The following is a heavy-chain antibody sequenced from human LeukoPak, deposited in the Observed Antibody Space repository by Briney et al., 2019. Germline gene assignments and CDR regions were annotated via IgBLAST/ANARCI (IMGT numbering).Heavy chain of an antibody. J-gene: IGHJ5*02. CDR3: ATAAFGELRFDP. Sequence: GASVKVSCKVSGYTLTELSLHWVGQAPGKGLEWMGGFGPEDGETIYAQKVQGRVTMTEDTSTDTAYMELSSLRSEDTAVYYCATAAFGELRFDPWGQGTLVTVSS. CDR1: GYTLTELS. D-gene: IGHD3-10*01. CDR2: FGPEDGET. V-gene: IGHV1-24*01.